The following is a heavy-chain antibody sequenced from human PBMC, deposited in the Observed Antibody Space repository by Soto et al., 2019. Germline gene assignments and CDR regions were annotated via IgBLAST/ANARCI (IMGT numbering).Heavy chain of an antibody. CDR2: ITAYNGNT. D-gene: IGHD2-21*02. V-gene: IGHV1-18*04. J-gene: IGHJ3*02. CDR1: GYTFTSYG. Sequence: QVQLVQSGAEVKKPGASVKVSCKASGYTFTSYGINWVRQAPGQGLEWMGWITAYNGNTNYAQKVQGRVTMTTDTSTNTAYMELRSLRSDDTALYYCARDSVVVTATPYFAFDIWGQGTMVTVSS. CDR3: ARDSVVVTATPYFAFDI.